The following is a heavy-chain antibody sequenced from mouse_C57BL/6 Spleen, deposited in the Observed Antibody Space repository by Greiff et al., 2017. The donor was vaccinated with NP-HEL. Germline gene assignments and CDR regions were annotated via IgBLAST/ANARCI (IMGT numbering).Heavy chain of an antibody. CDR2: IYPGSGST. CDR1: GYTFTSYW. Sequence: VQLQQPGAELVKPGASVKMSCKASGYTFTSYWITWVKQRPGQGLEWIGDIYPGSGSTNYNEKFKSKATLTVDTSSSTAYMQLSSLTSEDSAVYYCALLYYGSSYAMDYWGQGTSVTVSS. CDR3: ALLYYGSSYAMDY. J-gene: IGHJ4*01. D-gene: IGHD1-1*01. V-gene: IGHV1-55*01.